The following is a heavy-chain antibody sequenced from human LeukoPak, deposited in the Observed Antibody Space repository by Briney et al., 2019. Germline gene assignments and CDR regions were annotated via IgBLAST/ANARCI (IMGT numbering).Heavy chain of an antibody. Sequence: GASVKVSXKAPGYTFTSYGISWVRQAPGQGLEWMGWISAYNGNTNYAQKLQGRVTMTTDTSTSTAYMELRSLRSDDTAVYYCAGGQSVLWFGELLDWGQGTLVTVSS. CDR2: ISAYNGNT. CDR1: GYTFTSYG. V-gene: IGHV1-18*01. D-gene: IGHD3-10*01. CDR3: AGGQSVLWFGELLD. J-gene: IGHJ4*02.